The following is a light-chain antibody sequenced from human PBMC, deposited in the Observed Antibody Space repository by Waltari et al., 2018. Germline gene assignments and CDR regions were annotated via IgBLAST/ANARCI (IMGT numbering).Light chain of an antibody. V-gene: IGLV3-21*04. Sequence: SYVLTQPPSVSVAPGKTARITCGGNNIGDENVHWYQQKPGQAPVGVIYYNSDRTSGIAERFTGSNSGNTATRTIRRVEAGDEADYYCQVWDSTTDHRVFGTGTKVTVL. CDR1: NIGDEN. J-gene: IGLJ1*01. CDR2: YNS. CDR3: QVWDSTTDHRV.